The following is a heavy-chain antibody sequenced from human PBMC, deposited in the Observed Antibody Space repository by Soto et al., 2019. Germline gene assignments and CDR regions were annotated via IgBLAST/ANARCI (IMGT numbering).Heavy chain of an antibody. Sequence: PGGPLRLTCIVTGFRVNATSLLWVRQATGKGLEWVSLMHRGGTTDNADYVKGRFTTSRDKSKNTLYLHMNGLRVEDTAVYYCARVNTTWVENFDCWGKGTLVTVSS. V-gene: IGHV3-53*01. J-gene: IGHJ4*02. CDR1: GFRVNATS. D-gene: IGHD1-1*01. CDR3: ARVNTTWVENFDC. CDR2: MHRGGTT.